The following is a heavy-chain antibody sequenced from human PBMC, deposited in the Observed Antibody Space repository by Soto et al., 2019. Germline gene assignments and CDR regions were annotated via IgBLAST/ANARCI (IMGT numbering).Heavy chain of an antibody. CDR1: GGTFSSYT. J-gene: IGHJ4*02. CDR2: IIPILGIA. D-gene: IGHD5-18*01. V-gene: IGHV1-69*02. CDR3: ARGNDSYGIPLDY. Sequence: QVQLVQSGAEVKKPGSSVKVSCKASGGTFSSYTISWVRQAPGQGLEWMGRIIPILGIANYAQKFQGRVTITADKSTSTAYMELSSLRSEDTAVYYCARGNDSYGIPLDYWGQGTLVTVSS.